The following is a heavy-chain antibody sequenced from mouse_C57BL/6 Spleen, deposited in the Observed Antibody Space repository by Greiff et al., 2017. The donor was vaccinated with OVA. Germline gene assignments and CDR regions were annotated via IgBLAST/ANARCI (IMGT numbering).Heavy chain of an antibody. CDR2: INPGSGGT. D-gene: IGHD1-1*01. CDR1: GYAFTNYL. V-gene: IGHV1-54*01. CDR3: ARWDYYGRWFAY. J-gene: IGHJ3*01. Sequence: QVQLQQSGAELVRPGTSVKVSCKASGYAFTNYLIEWVKQRPGQGLEWIGVINPGSGGTNYNEKFKGKATLTADKSSSTAYMQLSSLTSEDSAVYFCARWDYYGRWFAYWGQGTLVTVSA.